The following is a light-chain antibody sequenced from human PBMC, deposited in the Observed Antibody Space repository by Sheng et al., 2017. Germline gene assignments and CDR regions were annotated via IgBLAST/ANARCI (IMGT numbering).Light chain of an antibody. J-gene: IGKJ1*01. CDR2: KAS. V-gene: IGKV1-5*03. CDR3: QQYSDDWS. CDR1: QNIRTW. Sequence: DIQMTQSPSTLSASIGDRVTITCRASQNIRTWLAWYQQKPGKAPKVLIYKASNLESGVPSRFRGGGSGTQFTLTISNLQPDDFATYYCQQYSDDWSFGQGTKVESK.